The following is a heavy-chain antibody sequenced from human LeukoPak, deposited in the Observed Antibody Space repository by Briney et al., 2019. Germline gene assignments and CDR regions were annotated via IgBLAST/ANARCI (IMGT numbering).Heavy chain of an antibody. J-gene: IGHJ4*02. CDR1: GFTFSSYA. CDR2: ISGSGGST. Sequence: GGSLRLSCAASGFTFSSYAMSWVRQAPGKGLEWVSAISGSGGSTYYADSVKGRFTISRENSKNTLYLQMNSLRAEDTAVYYCAKDPFGGNSVDYWGQGTLVTVSS. D-gene: IGHD4-23*01. V-gene: IGHV3-23*01. CDR3: AKDPFGGNSVDY.